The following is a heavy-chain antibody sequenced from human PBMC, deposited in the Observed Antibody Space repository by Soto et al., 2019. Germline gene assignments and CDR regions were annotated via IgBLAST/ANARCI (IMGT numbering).Heavy chain of an antibody. V-gene: IGHV4-34*01. CDR1: GGSFSGYC. CDR2: INHSRST. Sequence: QVQLQQWGAGLLKPSETLSLTCGVSGGSFSGYCWRWVCQPPGKGLEWIAEINHSRSTNYNPSLTSRVTISVDTSKNHFSLKLYSVTAADTAVYYCARDPGVGYYDRWGQGTLVTVSS. D-gene: IGHD3-22*01. CDR3: ARDPGVGYYDR. J-gene: IGHJ4*02.